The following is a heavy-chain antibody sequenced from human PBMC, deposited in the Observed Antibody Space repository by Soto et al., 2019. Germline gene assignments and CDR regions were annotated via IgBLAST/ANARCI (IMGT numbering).Heavy chain of an antibody. J-gene: IGHJ6*02. CDR1: GYTFITYH. D-gene: IGHD3-22*01. V-gene: IGHV1-3*01. Sequence: QVQLVQSGAEVKKPGASVKVSCKASGYTFITYHIHWVRQAPGQRLEWMGWISAGNGNTQYSQDFQGRVTITRDTSASTAYMELSSLRAEDTAVYYCARVPPHYYDRRGRHYNGMDVWGQGTTVTVSS. CDR2: ISAGNGNT. CDR3: ARVPPHYYDRRGRHYNGMDV.